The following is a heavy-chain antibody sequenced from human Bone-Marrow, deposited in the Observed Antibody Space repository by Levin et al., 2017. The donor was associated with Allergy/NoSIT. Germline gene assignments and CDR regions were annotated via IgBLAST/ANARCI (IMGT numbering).Heavy chain of an antibody. Sequence: QSQTLSLTCTVAGDSISRHHWSWIRQSPGKGLEWIAYIQYNGNTNSNPSLKSRVTMSVDSSKNQFSLTLNSVTAADTAVYFCARQVKLDYYFHAMDVWGQGTTVTVSS. D-gene: IGHD1-1*01. V-gene: IGHV4-59*08. J-gene: IGHJ6*02. CDR2: IQYNGNT. CDR1: GDSISRHH. CDR3: ARQVKLDYYFHAMDV.